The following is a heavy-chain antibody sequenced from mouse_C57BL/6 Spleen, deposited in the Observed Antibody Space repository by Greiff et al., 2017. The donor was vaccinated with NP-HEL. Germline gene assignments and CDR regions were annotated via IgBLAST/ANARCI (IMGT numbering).Heavy chain of an antibody. CDR1: GFTFSDFY. CDR3: ARDAGYTPFAY. J-gene: IGHJ3*01. CDR2: SRNKANDYTT. D-gene: IGHD3-1*01. Sequence: EVQLVESGGGLVQSGRSLRLSCATSGFTFSDFYMEWVRQAPGKGLEWIAASRNKANDYTTEYSASVKGRFIVSRDTSQSILYLQMNALRAEDTAIYYCARDAGYTPFAYWGQGTLVTVSA. V-gene: IGHV7-1*01.